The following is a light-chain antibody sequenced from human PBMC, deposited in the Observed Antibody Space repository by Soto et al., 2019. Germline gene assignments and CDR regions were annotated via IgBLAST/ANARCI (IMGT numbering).Light chain of an antibody. CDR1: QSISNW. Sequence: DFQMTQSPSTLSASVGDTVTITCRASQSISNWLAWYQQKPGEAPKLLIYQASSLASGVPSRFSGSGSGIEFTLTVASLQPDDFATYYCQRYNGNSRTFGQGTKVEIK. CDR3: QRYNGNSRT. CDR2: QAS. V-gene: IGKV1-5*03. J-gene: IGKJ1*01.